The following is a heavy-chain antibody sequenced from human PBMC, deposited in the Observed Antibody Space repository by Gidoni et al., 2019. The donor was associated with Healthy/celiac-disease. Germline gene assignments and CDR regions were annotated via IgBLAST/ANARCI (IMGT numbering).Heavy chain of an antibody. CDR1: GGSISRYY. CDR2: SYTSWST. Sequence: QVQLQESGPGLVKPSETLSLTCTVSGGSISRYYWSWIRQPAGKGLEGIGRSYTSWSTNYNPSLKSRVTMSVDTSKNQFSLKLSSVTAADTAVYYCARDPPLVDYYYGMDVWGQGTTVTVSS. CDR3: ARDPPLVDYYYGMDV. J-gene: IGHJ6*02. V-gene: IGHV4-4*07. D-gene: IGHD3-3*02.